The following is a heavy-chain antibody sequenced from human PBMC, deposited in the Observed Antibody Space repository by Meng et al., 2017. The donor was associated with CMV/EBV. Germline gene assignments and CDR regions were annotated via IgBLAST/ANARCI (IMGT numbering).Heavy chain of an antibody. CDR1: GFTCSSYA. D-gene: IGHD6-6*01. V-gene: IGHV3-23*01. Sequence: ASGFTCSSYAMSWVRQAPGKGLEWVSAISGSGGSTYYADSVKGRFTISRDNSKNTLYLQMNSLRAEDTAVYYCAKDSGSSSGDWFDPWGQGTLVTVSS. J-gene: IGHJ5*02. CDR2: ISGSGGST. CDR3: AKDSGSSSGDWFDP.